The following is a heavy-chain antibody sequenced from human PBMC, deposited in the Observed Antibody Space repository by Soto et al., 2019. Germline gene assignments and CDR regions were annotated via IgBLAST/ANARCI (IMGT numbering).Heavy chain of an antibody. CDR3: AHRKPLGGGDYFDF. J-gene: IGHJ4*02. V-gene: IGHV2-5*02. CDR1: VFALTTSGGS. D-gene: IGHD3-16*01. Sequence: QITLKESGPTLVKPTQTLTLTCTFSVFALTTSGGSVGWIRQPPGKALEWLALIYWDDDKRYSPSLKSRLTNTKETLKTQLVLTMTNMDPVDTATYYLAHRKPLGGGDYFDFWGQGTLVTVSS. CDR2: IYWDDDK.